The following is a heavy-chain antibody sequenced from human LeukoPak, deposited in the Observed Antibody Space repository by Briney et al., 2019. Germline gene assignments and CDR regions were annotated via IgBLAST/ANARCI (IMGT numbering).Heavy chain of an antibody. CDR3: ARQGGSFAFDI. Sequence: SETLSLTCTVSGGSISSNYWSWIRQPPGKGLEWIGYIYNSGSTNYNPSLKSRVTISVATSKNQFSLKLNSVTAADTAVYYCARQGGSFAFDIWGQGTMVTVSS. J-gene: IGHJ3*02. D-gene: IGHD1-26*01. CDR2: IYNSGST. CDR1: GGSISSNY. V-gene: IGHV4-59*08.